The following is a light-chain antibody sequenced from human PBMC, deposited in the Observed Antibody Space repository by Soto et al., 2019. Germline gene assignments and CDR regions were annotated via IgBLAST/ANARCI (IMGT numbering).Light chain of an antibody. Sequence: EIVLTQSPATLSLSPGERATLSCRASQSVSSYLACYQQKPGQAPRLLIYDASNRATGIPAMFSGSGSGTDFTLTISSLEPEDFAVYYCQQRSNWPPWTFGQGTKVEIK. CDR3: QQRSNWPPWT. V-gene: IGKV3-11*01. CDR1: QSVSSY. CDR2: DAS. J-gene: IGKJ1*01.